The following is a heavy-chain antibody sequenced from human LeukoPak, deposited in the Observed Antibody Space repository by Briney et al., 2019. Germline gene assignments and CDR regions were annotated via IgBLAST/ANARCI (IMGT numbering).Heavy chain of an antibody. V-gene: IGHV3-23*01. J-gene: IGHJ4*02. D-gene: IGHD3-10*01. Sequence: GGSLRLSCAASGFTFSSYGMHWVRQAPGKGLEWVSAISGSGGSTYYADSVKGRFTISRDNSKNTLYLQMNSLRAEDTAVYYCNYYGSGSHYIPFDYWGQGTLVTVSS. CDR2: ISGSGGST. CDR1: GFTFSSYG. CDR3: NYYGSGSHYIPFDY.